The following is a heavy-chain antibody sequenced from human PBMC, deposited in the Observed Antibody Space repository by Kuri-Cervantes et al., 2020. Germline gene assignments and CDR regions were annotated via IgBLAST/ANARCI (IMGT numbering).Heavy chain of an antibody. Sequence: GESLKISCAASGFTFSSYWMSWVRQAPGKGLEWVAVISYDGSNKYYADSVKGRFTTSRDNSKNTLYLQMNSLRAEDTAVYYCARVPGYCSGGSCYRLYYYYGMDVWGQGTTVTVSS. CDR3: ARVPGYCSGGSCYRLYYYYGMDV. D-gene: IGHD2-15*01. V-gene: IGHV3-30-3*01. CDR1: GFTFSSYW. J-gene: IGHJ6*02. CDR2: ISYDGSNK.